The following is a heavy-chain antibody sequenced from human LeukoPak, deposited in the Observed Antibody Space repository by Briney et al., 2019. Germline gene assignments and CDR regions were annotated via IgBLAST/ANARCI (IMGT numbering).Heavy chain of an antibody. V-gene: IGHV3-72*01. J-gene: IGHJ4*02. CDR3: ARRARDYYGSGSYFFDY. D-gene: IGHD3-10*01. Sequence: PGGSLRLSCAASGFTFSDHYMDWVRQAPGKGLEWVGRTRNKANSYTTEYAASVKGRFTISRDDSKNSLYLQMNSLKTEDTAVYYCARRARDYYGSGSYFFDYWGQGTLVTVSS. CDR1: GFTFSDHY. CDR2: TRNKANSYTT.